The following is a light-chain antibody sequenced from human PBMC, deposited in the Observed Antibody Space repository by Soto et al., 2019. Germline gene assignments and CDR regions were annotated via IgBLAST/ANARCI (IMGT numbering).Light chain of an antibody. V-gene: IGKV3-11*01. CDR1: QSVSTY. J-gene: IGKJ1*01. CDR3: QQRSDWLRT. CDR2: DAS. Sequence: IVLTQSPATLSLSPGEAATLSCRASQSVSTYLAWYQQKPGQAPRLLIYDASNRATGIPARFSGSGSGTDFTLTISSLEPEDFAVYYCQQRSDWLRTFGQGTKVDIK.